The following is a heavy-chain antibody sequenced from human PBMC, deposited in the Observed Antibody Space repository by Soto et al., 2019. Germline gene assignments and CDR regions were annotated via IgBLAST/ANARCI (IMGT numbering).Heavy chain of an antibody. J-gene: IGHJ4*02. D-gene: IGHD6-13*01. Sequence: GGSLRLSCAASGVTFSSYGMHWVRQAPGKGLEWVAVIWYDGSNKYYADSVKGRFTISRDNSKNTLYLQMNSLRAEDTAVYYCARGRYSSSWYFDYWGQGTLVTVSS. CDR2: IWYDGSNK. V-gene: IGHV3-33*01. CDR1: GVTFSSYG. CDR3: ARGRYSSSWYFDY.